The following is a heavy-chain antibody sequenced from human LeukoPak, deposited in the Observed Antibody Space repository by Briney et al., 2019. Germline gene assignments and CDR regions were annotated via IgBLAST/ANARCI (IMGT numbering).Heavy chain of an antibody. J-gene: IGHJ4*02. CDR1: GGSFSTYY. V-gene: IGHV4-34*01. D-gene: IGHD3-22*01. Sequence: SETLSLTCAVYGGSFSTYYWSWVRQPPGKGLEWIGEIYHSGSTSYNPSLKSRVTISVDTSKNQFSLKLSSVTAADTAVYYCARQENDSSGPFDYWGQGTLVTVSS. CDR2: IYHSGST. CDR3: ARQENDSSGPFDY.